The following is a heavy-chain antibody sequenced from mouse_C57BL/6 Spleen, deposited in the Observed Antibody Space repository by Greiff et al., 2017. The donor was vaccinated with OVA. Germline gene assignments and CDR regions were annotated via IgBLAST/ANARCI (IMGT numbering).Heavy chain of an antibody. CDR2: ISGGGGNT. Sequence: DVQLVESGGGLVKPGGSLKLSCAASGFTFSSYTMSWVRQTPEKRLEWVATISGGGGNTYYPDSVKGRFTISRDNAKNTLYLQMSSLRSEDTALYYCARQGYEGYFDVWGTGTTVTVSS. J-gene: IGHJ1*03. D-gene: IGHD2-14*01. CDR3: ARQGYEGYFDV. CDR1: GFTFSSYT. V-gene: IGHV5-9*01.